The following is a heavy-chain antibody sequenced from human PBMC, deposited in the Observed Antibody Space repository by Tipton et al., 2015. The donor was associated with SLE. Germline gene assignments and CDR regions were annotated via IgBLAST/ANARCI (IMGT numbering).Heavy chain of an antibody. J-gene: IGHJ4*02. CDR1: GFTVSSNY. Sequence: SLRLSCAASGFTVSSNYMSWVRQAPGKGLEWVSVIYGGGSTYFADTVKGRFTISRDNSKNTLYLQMNSLRAEDTAVYFCVREECSGGSCFDFWGQGTLVTVSS. V-gene: IGHV3-53*05. CDR2: IYGGGST. D-gene: IGHD2-15*01. CDR3: VREECSGGSCFDF.